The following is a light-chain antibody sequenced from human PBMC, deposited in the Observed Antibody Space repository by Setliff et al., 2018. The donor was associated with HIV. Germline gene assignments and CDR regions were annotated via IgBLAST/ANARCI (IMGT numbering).Light chain of an antibody. Sequence: QSALTQPASVSGSLGQSITISCTGTSSDVGGYNYVSWYQQHPGKVPKLIIYDVTDRPSGVSNRFSGSKSRNTASLTISGLQAEDEADYYCSSYTSTPLYVFGTGTKVTVL. J-gene: IGLJ1*01. CDR2: DVT. CDR1: SSDVGGYNY. V-gene: IGLV2-14*03. CDR3: SSYTSTPLYV.